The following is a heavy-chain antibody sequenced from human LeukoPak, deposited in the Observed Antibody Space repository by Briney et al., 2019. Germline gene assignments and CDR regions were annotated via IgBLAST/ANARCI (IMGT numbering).Heavy chain of an antibody. V-gene: IGHV4-61*01. D-gene: IGHD1-26*01. J-gene: IGHJ4*02. CDR2: IYYSGST. CDR1: DGSISSDSFY. CDR3: ARDRAGATLLDY. Sequence: SETLSLTCIVSDGSISSDSFYWGWIRQPPGKGLEWIGYIYYSGSTNYNPSLKSRVTISVDTSKNQFSLKLSSVTAADTAVYYCARDRAGATLLDYWGQGTLVTVSS.